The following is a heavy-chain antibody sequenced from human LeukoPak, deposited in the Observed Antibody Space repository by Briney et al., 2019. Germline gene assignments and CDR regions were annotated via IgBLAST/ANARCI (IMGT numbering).Heavy chain of an antibody. D-gene: IGHD1-1*01. J-gene: IGHJ4*02. CDR2: ISGYNGNT. Sequence: GASVKVSCKASGYTFTNFGISWVRQAPGQGLEWMGWISGYNGNTNYAQSLQGRVAMTTDTSTSTAYMELRSLRPDDTAVYYCARDGERMIAEGYWGQGTLVTVSS. V-gene: IGHV1-18*01. CDR1: GYTFTNFG. CDR3: ARDGERMIAEGY.